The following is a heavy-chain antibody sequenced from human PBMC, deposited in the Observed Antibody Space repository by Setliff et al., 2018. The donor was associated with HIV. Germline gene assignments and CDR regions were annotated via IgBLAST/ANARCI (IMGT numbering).Heavy chain of an antibody. CDR1: GGSFSNYR. V-gene: IGHV4-4*07. Sequence: SETLSLTCTIFGGSFSNYRWSWIRQPAGRGLEWIGRIYRSGTTDYKPSLKSRVSMSLDTSRNQFSLKLTSVPAEDTAVYYCARDRHYSGLGSYGPWGPGILVTVSS. CDR3: ARDRHYSGLGSYGP. CDR2: IYRSGTT. D-gene: IGHD3-10*01. J-gene: IGHJ5*02.